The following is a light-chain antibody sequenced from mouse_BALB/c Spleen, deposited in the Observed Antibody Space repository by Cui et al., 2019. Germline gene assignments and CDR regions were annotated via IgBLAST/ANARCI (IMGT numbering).Light chain of an antibody. CDR1: SSVSY. CDR2: DTS. V-gene: IGKV4-55*01. J-gene: IGKJ1*01. Sequence: QLVLTQSPAIMSASPGEKVTMTCSASSSVSYMYWYQQKAGSSPRLLIYDTSNLASGVPVRFSGSGSGTSYSLTISRMEAEDAATYYCQQWSSYPRTFGGGTKLEIK. CDR3: QQWSSYPRT.